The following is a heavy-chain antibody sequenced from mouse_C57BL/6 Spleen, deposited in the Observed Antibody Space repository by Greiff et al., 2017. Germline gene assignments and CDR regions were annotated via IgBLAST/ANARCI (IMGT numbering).Heavy chain of an antibody. CDR1: GFSLTSYA. J-gene: IGHJ1*01. CDR3: ARKAYSNYDWYFDV. CDR2: IWTGGGT. Sequence: VQLQQSGPGLVAPSQSLSITCTVSGFSLTSYAISWVRQPPGKGLEWLGVIWTGGGTNYNSALKSRLSISKDNSKSQVFLKMNSLQTDDTARYYCARKAYSNYDWYFDVWGAGTTVTVSS. D-gene: IGHD2-5*01. V-gene: IGHV2-9-1*01.